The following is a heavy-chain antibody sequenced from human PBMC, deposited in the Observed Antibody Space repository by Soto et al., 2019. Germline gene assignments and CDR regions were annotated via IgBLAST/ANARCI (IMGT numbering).Heavy chain of an antibody. J-gene: IGHJ5*02. CDR1: GFTLSTYW. D-gene: IGHD4-17*01. CDR3: ARVAGVNGDYVNWFDP. CDR2: INSDGSST. Sequence: EVQLVESGGGLVQPGGSLRLSCAASGFTLSTYWMHWVRQAPGKGLVWVSRINSDGSSTAYADSVKGRFTISRDNAKNTLYLQMNSLRAEDSAVYYCARVAGVNGDYVNWFDPWGQGTLVTVSS. V-gene: IGHV3-74*01.